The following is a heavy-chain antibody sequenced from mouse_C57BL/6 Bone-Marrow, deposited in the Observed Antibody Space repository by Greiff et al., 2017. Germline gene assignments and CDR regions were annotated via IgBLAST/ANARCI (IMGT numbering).Heavy chain of an antibody. CDR2: ISSGGSYT. V-gene: IGHV5-6*01. CDR1: GFTFSSYG. J-gene: IGHJ2*01. D-gene: IGHD1-1*01. Sequence: EVKLVESGGDLVKPGGSLKLSCAASGFTFSSYGMSWVRQTPDKRLEWVATISSGGSYTYYPDSVKGRFTISRDNAKNTLYLQMSSLKSEDTAMYYCARCTVVAPYFDYWGQGTTLTVSS. CDR3: ARCTVVAPYFDY.